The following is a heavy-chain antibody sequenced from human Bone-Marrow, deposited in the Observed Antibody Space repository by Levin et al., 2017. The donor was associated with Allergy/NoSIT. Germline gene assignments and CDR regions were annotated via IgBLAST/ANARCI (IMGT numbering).Heavy chain of an antibody. Sequence: GESLKISCAASGFSFDSHWMHWVRQAPGKGLMWVSHINMGGTTTTYADSVNGRFTISRDNAKNTLYLQMNSLRADDTAVYYCARGWYFLDYWCQGTLVTVSS. CDR3: ARGWYFLDY. J-gene: IGHJ4*02. V-gene: IGHV3-74*01. CDR2: INMGGTTT. D-gene: IGHD6-13*01. CDR1: GFSFDSHW.